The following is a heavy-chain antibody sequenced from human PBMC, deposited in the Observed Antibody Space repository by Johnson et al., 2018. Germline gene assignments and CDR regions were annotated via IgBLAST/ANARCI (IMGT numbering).Heavy chain of an antibody. CDR1: GFTFGDYV. CDR3: AKDEGGSNAGYFQH. V-gene: IGHV3-9*01. CDR2: ISWYSGNI. Sequence: EVQLVESGGGLVQPGRSLRLSCVASGFTFGDYVMHWVRQVPGKGLEWVSGISWYSGNIGYGDSVKGRFTISRDNAKNSLYMQMKSLRAEDTALYYCAKDEGGSNAGYFQHWGQGTLVIVSS. D-gene: IGHD2-8*01. J-gene: IGHJ1*01.